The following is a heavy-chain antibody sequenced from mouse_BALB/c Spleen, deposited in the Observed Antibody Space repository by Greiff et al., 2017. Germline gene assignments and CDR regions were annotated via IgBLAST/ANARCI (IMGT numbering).Heavy chain of an antibody. CDR1: GYSITSDYA. CDR3: ARLGLGPFDY. V-gene: IGHV3-2*02. CDR2: ISYSGST. D-gene: IGHD4-1*01. J-gene: IGHJ2*01. Sequence: VQLQQSGPGLVKPSQSLSLTCTVTGYSITSDYAWNWIRQFPGNKLEWMGYISYSGSTSYNPSLKSRISITRDTSKNQFFLQLNSVTTEDTATYYCARLGLGPFDYWGQGTTLTVSS.